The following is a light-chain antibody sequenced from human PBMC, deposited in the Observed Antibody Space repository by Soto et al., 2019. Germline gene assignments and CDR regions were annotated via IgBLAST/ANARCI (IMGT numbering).Light chain of an antibody. Sequence: QSVLTQPPSVSGAPGQRVTISCTGRSSNIGAGYDVHWYLQLPGTAPKLLIYANSNRPSGVPDRFSSSKSGTSASLAITGLQAEDEADYYCQSYDTSLSVVFGGGTKLTVL. CDR3: QSYDTSLSVV. CDR2: ANS. CDR1: SSNIGAGYD. V-gene: IGLV1-40*01. J-gene: IGLJ2*01.